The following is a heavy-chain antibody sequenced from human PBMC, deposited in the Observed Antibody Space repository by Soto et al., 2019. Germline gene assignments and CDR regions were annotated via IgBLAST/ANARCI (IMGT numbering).Heavy chain of an antibody. J-gene: IGHJ4*02. Sequence: QVQLQQWGAGLLKPSETLSLTCAVYGGSFSGYYWSWIRQPPGKGLEWIGEINHSGSTNYNPSLTSRVTISVDTSKNQFSLKLSSVTAADTAVYYCAIIAAAGANPYYFDYWGQGTLVTVSS. CDR3: AIIAAAGANPYYFDY. D-gene: IGHD6-13*01. CDR2: INHSGST. CDR1: GGSFSGYY. V-gene: IGHV4-34*01.